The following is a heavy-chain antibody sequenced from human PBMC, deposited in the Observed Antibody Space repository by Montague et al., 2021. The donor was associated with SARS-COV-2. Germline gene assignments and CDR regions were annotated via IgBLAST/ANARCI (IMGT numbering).Heavy chain of an antibody. D-gene: IGHD3-3*01. CDR2: IYTSGST. CDR3: AREGGLTIFGVGLNDYYYMDV. CDR1: GGSISSYY. V-gene: IGHV4-4*07. J-gene: IGHJ6*03. Sequence: SETLSLTCTVSGGSISSYYWSWIRQPAGKGLEWIGRIYTSGSTNYNPSLKSRFTMSVDTSKNQFSLKLSSVTAADTAVYYCAREGGLTIFGVGLNDYYYMDVWGKGTTVTVSS.